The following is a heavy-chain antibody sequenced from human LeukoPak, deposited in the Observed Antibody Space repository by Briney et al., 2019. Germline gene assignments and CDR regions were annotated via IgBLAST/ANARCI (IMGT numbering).Heavy chain of an antibody. D-gene: IGHD2-2*01. CDR3: ARSKGYCSSTSCGWFDP. Sequence: PGGSLRLSCAASRFTFSSYDMHWVRQATGKGLEWVSAIGTAGDTYYPGSVKGRFTISRENAKNSLYLQMSSLRAGDTAVYYCARSKGYCSSTSCGWFDPWGQGTLVTVSS. V-gene: IGHV3-13*01. CDR1: RFTFSSYD. CDR2: IGTAGDT. J-gene: IGHJ5*02.